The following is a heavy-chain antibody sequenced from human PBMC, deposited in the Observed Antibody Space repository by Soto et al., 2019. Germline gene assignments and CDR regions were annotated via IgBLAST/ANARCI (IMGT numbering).Heavy chain of an antibody. D-gene: IGHD1-1*01. CDR2: IWYDGSDK. CDR1: GFTFSSYG. CDR3: ALSWYSYYFDL. Sequence: GGSLRLSCAVSGFTFSSYGMHWVRQAPGKGLEWVAVIWYDGSDKYYADSVKGRFTISRDNSKNTLFQQMTSLSAEAAAVYYCALSWYSYYFDLWAQGPLVT. V-gene: IGHV3-33*08. J-gene: IGHJ4*02.